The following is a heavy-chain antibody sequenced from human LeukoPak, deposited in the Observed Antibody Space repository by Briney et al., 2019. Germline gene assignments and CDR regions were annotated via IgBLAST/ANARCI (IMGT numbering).Heavy chain of an antibody. CDR2: IYYSGST. CDR1: GGSISSYY. V-gene: IGHV4-59*01. J-gene: IGHJ5*02. Sequence: PSETLSLTCTVSGGSISSYYWSWIRQPPGKGLEWIGYIYYSGSTNYNPSLKSRVTISVDTSKNQFSLKLSSVTAADTAVYYCARGPPAGIAAAGTSWFDPWGQGTLVTVSS. CDR3: ARGPPAGIAAAGTSWFDP. D-gene: IGHD6-13*01.